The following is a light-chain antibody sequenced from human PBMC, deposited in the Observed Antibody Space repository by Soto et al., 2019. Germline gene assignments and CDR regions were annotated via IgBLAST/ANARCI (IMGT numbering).Light chain of an antibody. Sequence: VLTQSPATLLFSPGERATLSCRASLNVNSYLAWYQQKPGQAPRLLIYDASNRAAGIPARFSGSGSGTDFTLTISSLEPEDFAIYYCQQRQYWPPITFGQGTRLEIK. J-gene: IGKJ5*01. CDR3: QQRQYWPPIT. CDR2: DAS. V-gene: IGKV3-11*01. CDR1: LNVNSY.